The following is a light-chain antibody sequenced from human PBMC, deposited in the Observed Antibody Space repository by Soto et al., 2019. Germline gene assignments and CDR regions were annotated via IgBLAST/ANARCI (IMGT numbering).Light chain of an antibody. CDR1: QSLLHSNGYNY. CDR3: MQALQTPLT. CDR2: LGS. J-gene: IGKJ4*01. V-gene: IGKV2-28*01. Sequence: DIVMTQSPLSLPVTPGEPASISCRSSQSLLHSNGYNYLDWYLQKPGQSPQXXIYLGSTRASGVPDRFSGSGAGTDFTLKISRVEAEDVGVYYCMQALQTPLTFGGGTKVDIK.